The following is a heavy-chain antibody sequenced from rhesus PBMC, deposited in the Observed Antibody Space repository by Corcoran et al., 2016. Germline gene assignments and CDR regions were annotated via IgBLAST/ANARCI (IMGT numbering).Heavy chain of an antibody. V-gene: IGHV4-169*02. CDR2: IYCSGSST. D-gene: IGHD1-20*01. Sequence: QLQLQESGPGLVKPSETLSVTCAVSGGSISSSYWSWIRQAPGKGLEWIGYIYCSGSSTNYNPSLKSRVTLSVDTSKNQLSLKLSSMTAADTAVYYCASDPAGTNLDYWGQGVLVTVSS. CDR1: GGSISSSY. CDR3: ASDPAGTNLDY. J-gene: IGHJ4*01.